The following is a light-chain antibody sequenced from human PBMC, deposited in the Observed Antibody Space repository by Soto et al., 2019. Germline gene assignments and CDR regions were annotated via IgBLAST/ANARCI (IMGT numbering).Light chain of an antibody. CDR2: KAS. Sequence: DIQMTQSPSALSASVGDRVTITCRASQTISSWLAWYQQKPGKAPKLLIYKASTLKSGVPSRFSGSGSGTEFTLTISSLQPDDFATYYCQYYNSYSEAFGQGTKGDIK. V-gene: IGKV1-5*03. CDR3: QYYNSYSEA. CDR1: QTISSW. J-gene: IGKJ1*01.